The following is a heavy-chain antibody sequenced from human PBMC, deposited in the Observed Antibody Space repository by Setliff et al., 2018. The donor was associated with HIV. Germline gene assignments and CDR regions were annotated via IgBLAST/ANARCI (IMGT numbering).Heavy chain of an antibody. V-gene: IGHV1-69*10. CDR3: AREPDYGIRDALDI. J-gene: IGHJ3*02. Sequence: SVKVSCKASGGTFSSHAINWVRQAPGQGLEWMGGIIPIVDKTNYAQKFQGRVAITADKSTITAYMELSSLRSEDTAVYYCAREPDYGIRDALDIWGQGTMVTVSS. CDR1: GGTFSSHA. D-gene: IGHD4-17*01. CDR2: IIPIVDKT.